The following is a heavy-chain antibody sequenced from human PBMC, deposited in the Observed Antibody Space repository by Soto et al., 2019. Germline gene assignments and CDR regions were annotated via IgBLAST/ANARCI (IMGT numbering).Heavy chain of an antibody. CDR3: ARQLHVGELSLAY. J-gene: IGHJ1*01. CDR2: ISSTGTYI. Sequence: HLLESGGDLVKPGGSLRLSCEASGFNFGAYNIDWVRQAPGKGLEWVSSISSTGTYIYYADSVKGRFTVSRDNAKNSLYLQMNSLRAEDTAVYFWARQLHVGELSLAYWGQGTRVTVSS. D-gene: IGHD3-10*01. V-gene: IGHV3-21*01. CDR1: GFNFGAYN.